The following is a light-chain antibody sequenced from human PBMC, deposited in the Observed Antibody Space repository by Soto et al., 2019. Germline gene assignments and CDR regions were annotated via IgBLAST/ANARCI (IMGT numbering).Light chain of an antibody. CDR3: QSHDTSLSGYV. CDR1: SSNIGAGYD. J-gene: IGLJ1*01. Sequence: QSVLTQPPSVSGAPGQRVTISCNGSSSNIGAGYDVHWYQQLPGTAPKLLIYGNTNRPSGVPDRFSGSKSVTSASLAITGLQAEDEADYFCQSHDTSLSGYVFGTGTKLTVL. CDR2: GNT. V-gene: IGLV1-40*01.